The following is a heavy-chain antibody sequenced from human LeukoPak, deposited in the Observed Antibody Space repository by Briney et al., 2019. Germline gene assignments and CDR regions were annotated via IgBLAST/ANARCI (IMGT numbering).Heavy chain of an antibody. D-gene: IGHD4-17*01. V-gene: IGHV3-30*02. CDR3: ARGGDYGDYETFSYFDL. J-gene: IGHJ2*01. CDR1: GLTFSFHD. Sequence: QPGGSLRLSCAASGLTFSFHDMHWVRQAPGKGLEWVAFIRYDGNNKYYADSVKGQFTISRDNSKNTLYLQMDSLSAEDTAVYYCARGGDYGDYETFSYFDLWGRGTLVTVSS. CDR2: IRYDGNNK.